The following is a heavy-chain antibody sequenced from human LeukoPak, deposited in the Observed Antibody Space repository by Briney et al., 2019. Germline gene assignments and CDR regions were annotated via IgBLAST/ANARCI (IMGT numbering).Heavy chain of an antibody. D-gene: IGHD7-27*01. V-gene: IGHV3-23*01. CDR3: ASRKLGNDY. J-gene: IGHJ4*02. Sequence: QPGGTLRLSCAASGFTFRSYGMSWVRQAPGKGLEWVSAISGSGGSTYYADSVRGRFTISRDNSKNTLHLQLNSLRAEDTAVYYCASRKLGNDYWGQGTLVTVSS. CDR2: ISGSGGST. CDR1: GFTFRSYG.